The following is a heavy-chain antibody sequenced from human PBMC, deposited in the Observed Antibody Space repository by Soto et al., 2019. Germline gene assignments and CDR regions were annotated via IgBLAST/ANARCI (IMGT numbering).Heavy chain of an antibody. J-gene: IGHJ4*02. V-gene: IGHV5-10-1*01. CDR1: GYKFTSNW. CDR3: ARQAPRGYTYAKYYFEY. Sequence: PGESLKISCQDSGYKFTSNWLSWVRQVPGKGLEWVGRIDPSDSYTKYSPSFQGRVTITTDRSISTVYLQWDSLQASDTAMYYCARQAPRGYTYAKYYFEYWGQGTLVTVSS. CDR2: IDPSDSYT. D-gene: IGHD5-18*01.